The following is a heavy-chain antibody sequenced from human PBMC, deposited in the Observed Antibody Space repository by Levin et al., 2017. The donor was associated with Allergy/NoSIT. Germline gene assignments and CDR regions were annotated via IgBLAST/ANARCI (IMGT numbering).Heavy chain of an antibody. Sequence: GESLKISCTASGFSFNSNAMNWVRQAPGKGLEWISYISPPGDSVSYADPVKGRFTISRDKAMGSLSLQMDNLRVDDTAVYYCARKFYNKLDIWGQGTLVTVSS. D-gene: IGHD1-1*01. V-gene: IGHV3-48*01. J-gene: IGHJ5*02. CDR1: GFSFNSNA. CDR2: ISPPGDSV. CDR3: ARKFYNKLDI.